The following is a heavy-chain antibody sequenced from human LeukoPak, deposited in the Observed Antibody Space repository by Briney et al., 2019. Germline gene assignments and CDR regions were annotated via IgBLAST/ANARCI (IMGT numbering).Heavy chain of an antibody. D-gene: IGHD6-13*01. V-gene: IGHV3-66*01. CDR2: IYSGAST. CDR3: ARDRSGSSSWYEV. CDR1: GFTVSSNY. J-gene: IGHJ6*02. Sequence: GGSLRLSCAASGFTVSSNYMSWVRQAPGKGLEWVSVIYSGASTYYADSVKGRFTISRDNSKNTLYLQMNSLRAEDTAVYYCARDRSGSSSWYEVWGQGTTVTVSS.